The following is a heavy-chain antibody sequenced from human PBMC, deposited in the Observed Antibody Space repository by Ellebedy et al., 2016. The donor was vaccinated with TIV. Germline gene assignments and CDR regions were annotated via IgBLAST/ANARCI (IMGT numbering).Heavy chain of an antibody. Sequence: PGGSLRLSCTASGFTFSTYSMNWVRQAPGKGLEWVAYISSTSGSVYYADSVKGRFTISRDTAKNSLYLQMSSLRDEDTAVYYCARGKRWPPSGYFDYWGQGTLVTVSS. CDR3: ARGKRWPPSGYFDY. V-gene: IGHV3-48*02. J-gene: IGHJ4*02. CDR1: GFTFSTYS. CDR2: ISSTSGSV. D-gene: IGHD5-24*01.